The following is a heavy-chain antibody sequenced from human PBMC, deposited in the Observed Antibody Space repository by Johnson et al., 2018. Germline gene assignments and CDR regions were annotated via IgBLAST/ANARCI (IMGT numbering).Heavy chain of an antibody. CDR1: GGTFSSYA. CDR2: IIPIFGTA. V-gene: IGHV1-69*01. D-gene: IGHD2-2*01. J-gene: IGHJ6*02. Sequence: VQLGEAGAEVKKPGSSVKVSCKASGGTFSSYAISWVRQAPGQGLEWMGGIIPIFGTANYAQKFQGRVTITADESTSTAYMELSSRGSEDTAVYYGAGGSTGGPSGMDVWGQGTTVTVSS. CDR3: AGGSTGGPSGMDV.